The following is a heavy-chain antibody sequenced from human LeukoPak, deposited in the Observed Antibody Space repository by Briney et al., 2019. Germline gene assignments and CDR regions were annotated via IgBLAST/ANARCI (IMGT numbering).Heavy chain of an antibody. J-gene: IGHJ4*02. V-gene: IGHV4-31*03. CDR3: ARDVRYSSSSQFDY. CDR1: GGSISSGGYY. CDR2: IYYSGST. Sequence: SEILSLTCTVSGGSISSGGYYWSWIRQHPGKGLEWIGYIYYSGSTYYNPSLKSRVTISVDTSKNQFSLKLSSVTAADTAVYYCARDVRYSSSSQFDYWGQGTLVTVSS. D-gene: IGHD6-6*01.